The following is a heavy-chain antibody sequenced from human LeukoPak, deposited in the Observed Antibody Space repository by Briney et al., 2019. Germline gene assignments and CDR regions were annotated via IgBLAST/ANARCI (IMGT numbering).Heavy chain of an antibody. J-gene: IGHJ4*02. CDR3: AKDRSSGWYGPNDY. D-gene: IGHD6-19*01. Sequence: GGSLRLSCAASGFTFSSYGMHWVRQAPGKGLEWVSVISYDGSNKYYADSVKGRFTISRDNSKNTPYLQMNSLRAEDTAVYYCAKDRSSGWYGPNDYWGQGTLVTVSS. V-gene: IGHV3-30*18. CDR1: GFTFSSYG. CDR2: ISYDGSNK.